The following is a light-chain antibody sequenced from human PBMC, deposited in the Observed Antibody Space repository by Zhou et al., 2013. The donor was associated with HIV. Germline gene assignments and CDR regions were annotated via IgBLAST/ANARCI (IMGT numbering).Light chain of an antibody. V-gene: IGKV3-11*01. CDR1: QSVSSY. CDR3: QQRTNWPRMYT. Sequence: EIVLTQSPATLSLSPGERATLSCRASQSVSSYLAWYQQKPGQAPRLLIYDASIRATGIPARFSGSGSGTDFTLTISSLEPEDSAVYFCQQRTNWPRMYTFGQGTKLEIK. J-gene: IGKJ2*01. CDR2: DAS.